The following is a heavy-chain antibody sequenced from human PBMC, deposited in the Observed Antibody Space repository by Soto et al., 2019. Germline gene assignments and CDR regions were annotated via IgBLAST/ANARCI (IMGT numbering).Heavy chain of an antibody. CDR1: GGSFSGYY. J-gene: IGHJ6*02. Sequence: PSETLSLTCAVYGGSFSGYYWSWIRQPPGKGLEWIGEINHSGSTNYNPSLKSRVTISVDTSKNQFSLKLSSVTAADTAIYYCARDSLEFYDFCAMDVWGQGTTVTVSS. V-gene: IGHV4-34*01. CDR3: ARDSLEFYDFCAMDV. D-gene: IGHD2-2*01. CDR2: INHSGST.